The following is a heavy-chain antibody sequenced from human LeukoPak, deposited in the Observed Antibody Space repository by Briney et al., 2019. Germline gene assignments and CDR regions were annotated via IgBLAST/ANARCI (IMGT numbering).Heavy chain of an antibody. CDR3: AKDIPYSGYDYYPLGGDY. Sequence: GGSLRLSCAASGFTFSSYSMNWVRQAPGKGLEWVSGISRSGDNTYYADSVKGRFTISRDNSKNTLYLQMNSLRAEDTAVYYCAKDIPYSGYDYYPLGGDYWGQGTLVTVSS. D-gene: IGHD5-12*01. CDR1: GFTFSSYS. V-gene: IGHV3-23*01. CDR2: ISRSGDNT. J-gene: IGHJ4*02.